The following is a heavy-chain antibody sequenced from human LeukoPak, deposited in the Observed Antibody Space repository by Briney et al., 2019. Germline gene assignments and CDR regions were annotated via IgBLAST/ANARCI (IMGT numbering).Heavy chain of an antibody. CDR3: ARKRPWGYFDY. D-gene: IGHD3-16*01. Sequence: SETLSLTCTVSGGSISSYYWSWIRQPPGKGLEWIGYIYYSGSTNYNPSLKSRVTISVDTSKNQFSLKLSSVTAADTAVYYCARKRPWGYFDYWGQGTLVTVSS. CDR2: IYYSGST. J-gene: IGHJ4*02. V-gene: IGHV4-59*01. CDR1: GGSISSYY.